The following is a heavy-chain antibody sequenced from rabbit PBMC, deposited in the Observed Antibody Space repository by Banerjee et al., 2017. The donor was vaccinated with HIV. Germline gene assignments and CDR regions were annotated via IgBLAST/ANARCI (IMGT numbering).Heavy chain of an antibody. V-gene: IGHV1S45*01. CDR3: ARSVGNNYYYGMDL. Sequence: QEQLEESGGDLVKPGRSLTLTCTASGFSFSDKYVMCWVRQAPGKGLEWIGCINTSSGNTVYASWAKGRFTISKTSSTTVTLQMTSLTAADTATYFCARSVGNNYYYGMDLWGPGTLVTVS. CDR1: GFSFSDKYV. J-gene: IGHJ6*01. D-gene: IGHD4-2*01. CDR2: INTSSGNT.